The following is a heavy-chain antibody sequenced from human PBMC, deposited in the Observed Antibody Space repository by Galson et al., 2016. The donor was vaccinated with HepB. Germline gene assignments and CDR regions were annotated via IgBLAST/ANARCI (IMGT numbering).Heavy chain of an antibody. CDR2: FHRSGYT. CDR3: AKIGWGGDS. Sequence: SETLSLTCAVSGDSISNDIWWSWIRQSPAKGLEWIGEFHRSGYTNYNPSLQSRVSISVDKSNNQFSLKLTSVTTADTAVYYCAKIGWGGDSWGPGALVAVSS. D-gene: IGHD3-10*01. CDR1: GDSISNDIW. J-gene: IGHJ4*02. V-gene: IGHV4-4*02.